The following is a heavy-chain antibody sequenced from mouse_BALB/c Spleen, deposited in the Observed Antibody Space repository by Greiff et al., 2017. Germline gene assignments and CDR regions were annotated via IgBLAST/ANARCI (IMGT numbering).Heavy chain of an antibody. CDR3: ASRYYGSSSYYFDY. V-gene: IGHV5-6-5*01. J-gene: IGHJ2*01. CDR2: ISSGGST. D-gene: IGHD1-1*01. CDR1: GFTFSSYA. Sequence: DVKLVESGGGLVKPGGSLKLSCAASGFTFSSYAMSWVRQTPEKRLEWVASISSGGSTYYPDSVKGRFTISRDNARNILYLQMSSLRSEDTAMYYCASRYYGSSSYYFDYWGQGTTLTVSS.